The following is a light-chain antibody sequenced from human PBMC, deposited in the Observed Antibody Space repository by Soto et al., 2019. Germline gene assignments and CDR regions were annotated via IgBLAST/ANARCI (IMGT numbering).Light chain of an antibody. CDR1: SSDVGGYNY. CDR3: SSYTSTNSWV. CDR2: DVS. J-gene: IGLJ3*02. Sequence: QSALTQSASVSGSPGQSITISCTGTSSDVGGYNYVSWYQQHPGKAPKLIIYDVSNRPSGVSTRFSGSKSGNTASLTISGLQAEEEDDYSCSSYTSTNSWVFGGGTKVTVL. V-gene: IGLV2-14*01.